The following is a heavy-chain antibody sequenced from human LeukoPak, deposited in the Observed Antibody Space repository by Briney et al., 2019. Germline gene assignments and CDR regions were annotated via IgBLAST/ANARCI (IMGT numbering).Heavy chain of an antibody. V-gene: IGHV3-30*02. CDR1: GFTFSSYG. CDR3: AKRSSVSSGWYRIENWFDP. J-gene: IGHJ5*02. CDR2: IRCDGSNK. Sequence: PGGSLRLSCAASGFTFSSYGMHWVRQAPGKGLEWVAFIRCDGSNKYYADSVKGRFTISRDNSKNTLYLQMNSLRAEDTAVYYCAKRSSVSSGWYRIENWFDPWGQGTLVTVSS. D-gene: IGHD6-19*01.